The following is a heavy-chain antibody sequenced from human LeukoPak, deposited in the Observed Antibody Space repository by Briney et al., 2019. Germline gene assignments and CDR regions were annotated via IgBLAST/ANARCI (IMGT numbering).Heavy chain of an antibody. Sequence: GGSLRLSCAASGFTFSSYSMNWVRQAPGKGLEWVSYISSSSSTIYYADSVKGRFTISRDDAKNSLYLQMNSLRAEDTAAYYCARKGVAFDIWGQGTMVTVSS. D-gene: IGHD3-10*01. CDR2: ISSSSSTI. CDR3: ARKGVAFDI. CDR1: GFTFSSYS. V-gene: IGHV3-48*01. J-gene: IGHJ3*02.